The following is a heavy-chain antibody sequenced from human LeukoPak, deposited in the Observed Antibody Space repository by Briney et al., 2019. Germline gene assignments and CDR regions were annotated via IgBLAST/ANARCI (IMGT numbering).Heavy chain of an antibody. V-gene: IGHV1-2*02. J-gene: IGHJ4*02. D-gene: IGHD2-2*01. CDR3: ARDSTIVVVPAANEGEIDY. CDR2: INPNSGGT. Sequence: GASVKVSCKASGYTFTGYYMHWVRQAPGQGLEWMGWINPNSGGTNYAQKFQGRVTMTRDTSISTAYMELSRLRSDDTAVYYCARDSTIVVVPAANEGEIDYWGQGTLVTVSS. CDR1: GYTFTGYY.